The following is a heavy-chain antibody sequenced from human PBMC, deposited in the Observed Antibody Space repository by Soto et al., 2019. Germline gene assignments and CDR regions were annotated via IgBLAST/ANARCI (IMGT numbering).Heavy chain of an antibody. Sequence: SETLSLTCVVSGGSVSSGGFSWNWFRQPPGKVLEWIGYTSHSGNTYYNPSLKSRVTISVDTSKNQFSLKLSSVTAADTAVYYCARDNKGFHYYGMDVWGQGTTVTLSS. CDR2: TSHSGNT. CDR1: GGSVSSGGFS. V-gene: IGHV4-30-2*01. CDR3: ARDNKGFHYYGMDV. D-gene: IGHD3-10*01. J-gene: IGHJ6*02.